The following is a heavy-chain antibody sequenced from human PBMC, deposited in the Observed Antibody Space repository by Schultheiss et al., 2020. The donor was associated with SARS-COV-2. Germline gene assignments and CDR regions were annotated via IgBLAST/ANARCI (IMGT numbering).Heavy chain of an antibody. CDR1: GGSISSSNW. CDR2: TRNKPNSYTT. Sequence: GGSLRLSCAVSGGSISSSNWWSWVRQPPGKGLEWVGRTRNKPNSYTTEYAASVKGRFTISRDDSKNSLYLQMNSLKTEDTAVYYCARVGLGCTSITCYLDYWGQGTLVTVSS. CDR3: ARVGLGCTSITCYLDY. D-gene: IGHD2-2*01. V-gene: IGHV3-72*01. J-gene: IGHJ4*02.